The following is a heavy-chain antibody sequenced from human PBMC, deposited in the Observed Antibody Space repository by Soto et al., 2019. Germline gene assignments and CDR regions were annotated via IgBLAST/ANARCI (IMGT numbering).Heavy chain of an antibody. CDR3: ARIYDFWSDPYSYYGIDA. Sequence: DSVKGSCKASGYAFTSWDINWVRQATGQGLEGMGWMNPDRGNTGYAQKFQGRVTMTRNTSISTAYMELSSRRSEDTAVYYCARIYDFWSDPYSYYGIDAWGQATTVPVSS. CDR2: MNPDRGNT. CDR1: GYAFTSWD. D-gene: IGHD3-3*01. V-gene: IGHV1-8*01. J-gene: IGHJ6*02.